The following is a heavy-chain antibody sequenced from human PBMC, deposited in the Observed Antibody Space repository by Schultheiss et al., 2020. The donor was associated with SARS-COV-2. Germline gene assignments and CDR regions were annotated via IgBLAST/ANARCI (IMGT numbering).Heavy chain of an antibody. CDR2: IKQDGSEK. Sequence: GGSLRLSCAASGFTFSSYSMNWVRQAPGKGLEWVANIKQDGSEKYYVDSVKGRFTISRDNAKNSLYLQMNSLRAEDTAVYYCAREKVVITIMPEYYFDYWGQGTLVTVSS. CDR1: GFTFSSYS. J-gene: IGHJ4*02. D-gene: IGHD3-22*01. CDR3: AREKVVITIMPEYYFDY. V-gene: IGHV3-7*01.